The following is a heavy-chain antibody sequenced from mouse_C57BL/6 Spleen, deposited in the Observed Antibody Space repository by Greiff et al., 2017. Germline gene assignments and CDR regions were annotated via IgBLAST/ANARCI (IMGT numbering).Heavy chain of an antibody. CDR1: GYTFTSYW. V-gene: IGHV1-53*01. CDR2: INPSNGGT. Sequence: QVQLQQPGPELVKPGASVKLSCKASGYTFTSYWMHWVKQRPGQGLEWIGNINPSNGGTNYNQKVKSKATLTVVKSSSTAYMQLSSLTSEDSAVYDCARGAAQATSWFAYWGQGTLVTVSA. J-gene: IGHJ3*01. D-gene: IGHD3-2*02. CDR3: ARGAAQATSWFAY.